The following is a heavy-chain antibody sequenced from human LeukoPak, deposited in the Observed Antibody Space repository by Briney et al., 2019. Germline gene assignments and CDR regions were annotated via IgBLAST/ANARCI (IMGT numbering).Heavy chain of an antibody. Sequence: SETLSLTCTVSGYSISSGYYWGWIRQPPGKGLEWIGTIYYSGYTYYNPSLESRVTISVDTSKNQFSLKLSSVTAADTAIYYCAKHYMGSSYNRGLDYWGQGTLVTVSS. CDR2: IYYSGYT. CDR3: AKHYMGSSYNRGLDY. J-gene: IGHJ4*02. D-gene: IGHD3-10*01. CDR1: GYSISSGYY. V-gene: IGHV4-38-2*02.